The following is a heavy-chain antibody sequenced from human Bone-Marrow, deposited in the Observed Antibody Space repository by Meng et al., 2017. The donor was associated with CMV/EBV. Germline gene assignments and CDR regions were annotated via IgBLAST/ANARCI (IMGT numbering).Heavy chain of an antibody. Sequence: SETLSLTCTVSGGSISSSSYYWGWIRQPPGKGLEWIGSIYYSGSTYYNPSLKSRVTISVDTSKNQFSLKLSSVTAADTAVYYCARTYDFWSGLPFDYWGQRTLVTVSS. V-gene: IGHV4-39*01. CDR3: ARTYDFWSGLPFDY. D-gene: IGHD3-3*01. CDR1: GGSISSSSYY. J-gene: IGHJ4*02. CDR2: IYYSGST.